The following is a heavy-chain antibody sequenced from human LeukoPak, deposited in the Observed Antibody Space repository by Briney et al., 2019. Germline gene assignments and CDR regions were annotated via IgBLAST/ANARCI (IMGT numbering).Heavy chain of an antibody. V-gene: IGHV1-69*13. CDR1: GYTFTDYY. J-gene: IGHJ6*02. CDR3: ARVQDGYYYYGMDV. CDR2: IIPILGTA. Sequence: ASVKVSRKASGYTFTDYYMHWVRQAPGQGLEWMGGIIPILGTANYAQKFQGRVTITADESTSTAYMEMSSLRSEDTAVYYCARVQDGYYYYGMDVWGQGTTVTVSS. D-gene: IGHD1-1*01.